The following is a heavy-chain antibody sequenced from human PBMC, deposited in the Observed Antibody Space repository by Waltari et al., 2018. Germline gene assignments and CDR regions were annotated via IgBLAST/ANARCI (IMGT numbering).Heavy chain of an antibody. Sequence: QLQLQESGPGLVKPSETLSLTCTVSGASVSSRIHYWGWIRQSPGKGLEWIGSIPHSGSTNYNPSLQSRVTMSVDTSKHQFSLKLSSVTAADTAVYYCARGDDFWSGYFDYWGQGTLVTVSS. V-gene: IGHV4-39*07. J-gene: IGHJ4*02. CDR2: IPHSGST. CDR3: ARGDDFWSGYFDY. D-gene: IGHD3-3*01. CDR1: GASVSSRIHY.